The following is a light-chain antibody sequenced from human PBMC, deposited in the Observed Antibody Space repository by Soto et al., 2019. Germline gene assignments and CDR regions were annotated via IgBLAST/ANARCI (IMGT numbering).Light chain of an antibody. CDR3: QSYDSSLSAVV. Sequence: QCVLTQPPSVSGAPGQKVTISCTGSSSNIGAGYDVHWYHHLPGTAPKLLIYGNTNRPSGVPDRFSGSKSATSASLAITGLQAEDEADYYCQSYDSSLSAVVLGGGTKLTVL. CDR2: GNT. CDR1: SSNIGAGYD. V-gene: IGLV1-40*01. J-gene: IGLJ2*01.